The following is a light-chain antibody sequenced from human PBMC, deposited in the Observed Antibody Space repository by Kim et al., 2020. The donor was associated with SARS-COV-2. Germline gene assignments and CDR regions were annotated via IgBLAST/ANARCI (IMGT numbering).Light chain of an antibody. V-gene: IGLV3-19*01. CDR1: SLRSYY. CDR2: GKN. Sequence: SSELTQDPAVSVALGQTVRITCQGDSLRSYYATWYQQKPGQAPILVTYGKNNRPSGIPDRFSGSSSGNTASLTITGTQAGDEADYYCNSRDSNNNVLFGGGTRLTVL. J-gene: IGLJ2*01. CDR3: NSRDSNNNVL.